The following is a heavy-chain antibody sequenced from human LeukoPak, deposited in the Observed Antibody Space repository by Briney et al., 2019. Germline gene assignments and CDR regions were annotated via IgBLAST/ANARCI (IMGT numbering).Heavy chain of an antibody. J-gene: IGHJ4*02. V-gene: IGHV5-51*01. Sequence: GGSLRLSCKDSGYTFSSYWIGWVRQMPGKGLEWMGIIYPGDSDTRYSPSSQGQVTISVDTSIGTAYLQWSSPKASDTAIYYCARQNDFRLDYWGQGTLVTVSS. CDR3: ARQNDFRLDY. D-gene: IGHD3-3*01. CDR2: IYPGDSDT. CDR1: GYTFSSYW.